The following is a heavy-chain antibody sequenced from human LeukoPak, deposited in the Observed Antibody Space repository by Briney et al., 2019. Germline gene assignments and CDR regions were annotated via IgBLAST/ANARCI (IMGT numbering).Heavy chain of an antibody. V-gene: IGHV4-38-2*02. CDR2: AYPSGST. Sequence: SETLSLTCTVSGYSISSGYYWGWIRQPPGKGLEWIGSAYPSGSTYYNPSLKSRVTISVDTSKKKISLKLSSVTAADTAVYYCARGRYGTISRGWFDPWGQGTLVTVSS. J-gene: IGHJ5*02. D-gene: IGHD1-14*01. CDR1: GYSISSGYY. CDR3: ARGRYGTISRGWFDP.